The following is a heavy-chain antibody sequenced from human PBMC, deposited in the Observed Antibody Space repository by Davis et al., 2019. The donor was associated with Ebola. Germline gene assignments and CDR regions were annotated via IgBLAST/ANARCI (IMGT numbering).Heavy chain of an antibody. J-gene: IGHJ5*02. Sequence: MPSETLSLTCSVSGGSISSSRYYWGWLRQSPGKGLEWIGSLYYRMNTYYNPSLKSRVTVSVDMSKNQFSLKLRSVTAADTAVYYCARVVPIPAAGTVWFDPWGQGTLVTVSS. CDR3: ARVVPIPAAGTVWFDP. CDR2: LYYRMNT. CDR1: GGSISSSRYY. D-gene: IGHD6-13*01. V-gene: IGHV4-39*07.